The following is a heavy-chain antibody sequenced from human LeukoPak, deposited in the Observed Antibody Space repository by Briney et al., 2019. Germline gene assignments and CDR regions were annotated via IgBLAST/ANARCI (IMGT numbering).Heavy chain of an antibody. CDR2: INPSGGST. Sequence: GASVKVSCKASGYSFTNFYIHWVRQAPGQGLEWMGIINPSGGSTNYAQKFQGRVTMTSDTSASTVYLDLSSLRSEDTAIYYCARDKSSTNWLDSWGRGTLVTVSS. CDR3: ARDKSSTNWLDS. CDR1: GYSFTNFY. V-gene: IGHV1-46*01. D-gene: IGHD3-10*01. J-gene: IGHJ5*01.